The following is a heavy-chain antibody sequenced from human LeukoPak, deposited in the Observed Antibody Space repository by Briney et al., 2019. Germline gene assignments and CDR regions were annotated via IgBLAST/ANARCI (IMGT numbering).Heavy chain of an antibody. Sequence: GGSLRLSCAASGYTFSSYGMHWVRQAPGKGLKWVAVIWYGGSNKYYADSVKGRFTISRDNSKNTLYLQMNSLRAEDTAVYYCAKGGRDGYNSEYYFDYWGQGTLVTVSS. CDR2: IWYGGSNK. D-gene: IGHD5-24*01. V-gene: IGHV3-30*02. CDR3: AKGGRDGYNSEYYFDY. J-gene: IGHJ4*02. CDR1: GYTFSSYG.